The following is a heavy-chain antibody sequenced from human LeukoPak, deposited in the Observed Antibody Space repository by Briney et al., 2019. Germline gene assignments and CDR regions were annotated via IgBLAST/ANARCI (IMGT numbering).Heavy chain of an antibody. D-gene: IGHD3-22*01. J-gene: IGHJ5*02. CDR3: ASQITTQYLLNWFDP. Sequence: PSETLSLTCTVSGYSISSGYYWGWIRQPPGKGLEWIGNIYPTGSTYYNPSLKSRVTISVDTSKNQFSLKLSSVTAADTAVYYCASQITTQYLLNWFDPWGQGTLVTVSS. CDR2: IYPTGST. CDR1: GYSISSGYY. V-gene: IGHV4-38-2*02.